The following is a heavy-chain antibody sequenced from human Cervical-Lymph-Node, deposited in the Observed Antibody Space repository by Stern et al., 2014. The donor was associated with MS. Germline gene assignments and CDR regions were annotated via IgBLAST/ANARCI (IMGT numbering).Heavy chain of an antibody. CDR3: ARRSSSSRNFDY. D-gene: IGHD6-6*01. CDR1: GYTFTSYY. V-gene: IGHV1-46*01. J-gene: IGHJ4*02. Sequence: VQLVQSGAEVKKPGASVKVSCKASGYTFTSYYMHWVRQAPGQGLEWMGVINPSDGSTSYTQNFQGRITMTRDTSPSTVYMELSSLRSDDPAVYYCARRSSSSRNFDYWGQGTLVTVSS. CDR2: INPSDGST.